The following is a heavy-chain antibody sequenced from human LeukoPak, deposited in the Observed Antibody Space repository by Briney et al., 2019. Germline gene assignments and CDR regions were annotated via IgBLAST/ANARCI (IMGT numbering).Heavy chain of an antibody. D-gene: IGHD4-17*01. V-gene: IGHV4-30-2*01. CDR1: GGSISSGGYS. CDR2: IHHSGST. CDR3: ARGNDYGDYGGWFDP. J-gene: IGHJ5*02. Sequence: SETLSLTCAVSGGSISSGGYSWSWIRQPPGKGLEWIGYIHHSGSTYYNPSLKSRVTISVDRSKNQFSLKLSSVTAADTAVYYCARGNDYGDYGGWFDPWGQGTLVTVSS.